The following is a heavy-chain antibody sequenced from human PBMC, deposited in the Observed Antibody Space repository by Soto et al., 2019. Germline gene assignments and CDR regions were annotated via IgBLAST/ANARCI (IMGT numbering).Heavy chain of an antibody. J-gene: IGHJ4*02. V-gene: IGHV3-74*01. Sequence: EVHLVESGGGLVQPGGSLRLSCAASGFTFSSYWMHWVRQAPGKGLVWVSRINSDGSSTGYADSVQGRFTISRDNAKNTMYLQTTSMSAEDTAVYYCASLYGSRSDQAFASWGQGTLVTVSS. CDR1: GFTFSSYW. D-gene: IGHD3-10*01. CDR3: ASLYGSRSDQAFAS. CDR2: INSDGSST.